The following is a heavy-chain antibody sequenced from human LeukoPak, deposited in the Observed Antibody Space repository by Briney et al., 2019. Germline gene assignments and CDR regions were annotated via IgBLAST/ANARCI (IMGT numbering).Heavy chain of an antibody. CDR2: ISGSGGST. Sequence: PGGSLRLSCAASGFTLSSNAMSWVRQAPGKGLEWVSAISGSGGSTYYADSVKGRFTISRDNSKNTLYLQMNSLRAEDTAVYYCAKEPYSGSYYWFYFDYWGQGTLVTVSS. V-gene: IGHV3-23*01. J-gene: IGHJ4*02. CDR3: AKEPYSGSYYWFYFDY. CDR1: GFTLSSNA. D-gene: IGHD1-26*01.